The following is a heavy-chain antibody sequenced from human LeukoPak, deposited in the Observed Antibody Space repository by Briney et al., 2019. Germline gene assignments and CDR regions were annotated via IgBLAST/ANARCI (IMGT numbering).Heavy chain of an antibody. D-gene: IGHD3/OR15-3a*01. V-gene: IGHV3-53*01. J-gene: IGHJ4*02. Sequence: GGSLRLSCAASGFTVSSNYMNWVRQAPGEGLEWVSVIYSGGTTYYADSVKGRFTISRDNSQNTLYLQMNSLGADDTAVYYCAKVATWTYFDSWGQGTLVTVSS. CDR3: AKVATWTYFDS. CDR2: IYSGGTT. CDR1: GFTVSSNY.